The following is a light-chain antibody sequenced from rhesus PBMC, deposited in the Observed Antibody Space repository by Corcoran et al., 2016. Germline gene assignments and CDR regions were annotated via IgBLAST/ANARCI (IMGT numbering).Light chain of an antibody. J-gene: IGKJ2*01. CDR1: QCISSY. CDR2: SAN. V-gene: IGKV1-32*03. Sequence: DIQMSQSPSSLSASVGDRVTITCRASQCISSYLNWYQQKPGKAPKLLIYSANSLASGVPSMFSGSGSGTDYTLNISSLQPEDFATYYCQQGYSTPYSFGQGTKVEIK. CDR3: QQGYSTPYS.